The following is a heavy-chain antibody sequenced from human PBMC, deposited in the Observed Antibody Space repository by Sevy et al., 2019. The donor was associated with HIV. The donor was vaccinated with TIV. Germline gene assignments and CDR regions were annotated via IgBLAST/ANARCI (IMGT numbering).Heavy chain of an antibody. Sequence: GGSLRLSCAASGFSFSYAWMNWVRQTPGKGLQWVGRIKSKTDGGTTDYAAPVKGRFTISRDDSKNTLHLQMSSLKTEDTAVYYCTTVVKNDFYNGHVNYYGLDVWGQGTAVTVSS. CDR1: GFSFSYAW. V-gene: IGHV3-15*01. D-gene: IGHD3-3*01. CDR3: TTVVKNDFYNGHVNYYGLDV. CDR2: IKSKTDGGTT. J-gene: IGHJ6*02.